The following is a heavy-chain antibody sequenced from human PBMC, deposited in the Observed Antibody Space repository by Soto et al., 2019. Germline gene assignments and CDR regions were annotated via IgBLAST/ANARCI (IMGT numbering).Heavy chain of an antibody. V-gene: IGHV3-7*03. J-gene: IGHJ4*02. CDR1: GFTFSSYW. D-gene: IGHD1-26*01. CDR3: AREGAGWEPQWNYFDY. CDR2: IKQDGSEK. Sequence: GGSLRLSCAASGFTFSSYWMSWVRQAPGKGLEWVANIKQDGSEKYYVDSVKGRFTISRDNAKNSLYLQMNSLRAEDTAVYYCAREGAGWEPQWNYFDYWGQGTLVTVS.